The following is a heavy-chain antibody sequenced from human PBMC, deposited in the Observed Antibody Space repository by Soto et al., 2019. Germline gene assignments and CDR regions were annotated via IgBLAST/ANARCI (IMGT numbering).Heavy chain of an antibody. D-gene: IGHD2-15*01. CDR1: GFTFSSSA. J-gene: IGHJ4*02. CDR2: IDVGSANA. V-gene: IGHV1-58*01. CDR3: AAEQWSKPLDY. Sequence: SVKVSCKTSGFTFSSSAVHWVRQARGHRLQWIGWIDVGSANANYADSVKGRFTISRDNSKKALYLRMDSLRAEDTAVYYCAAEQWSKPLDYWGQGTLVTVSS.